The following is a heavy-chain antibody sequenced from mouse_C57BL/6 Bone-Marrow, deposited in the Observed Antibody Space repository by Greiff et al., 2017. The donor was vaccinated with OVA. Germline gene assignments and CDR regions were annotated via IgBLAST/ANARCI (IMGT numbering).Heavy chain of an antibody. Sequence: VQLQQPGAELVKPGASVKLSCKASGYTFTSYWMHWVKQRPGQGLEWIGMIHPNSGSTNYNEKFKSKATLTVDKSSSTAYMQLSSLTSEDSAVYYCARLGGYGWFYFDYWGQGTTLTVSS. V-gene: IGHV1-64*01. CDR1: GYTFTSYW. D-gene: IGHD3-1*01. CDR2: IHPNSGST. J-gene: IGHJ2*01. CDR3: ARLGGYGWFYFDY.